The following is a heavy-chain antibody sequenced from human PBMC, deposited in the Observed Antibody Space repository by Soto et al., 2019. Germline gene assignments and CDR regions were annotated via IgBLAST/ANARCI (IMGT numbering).Heavy chain of an antibody. CDR2: ITNSGNTV. CDR3: VRGNYYYGMDV. J-gene: IGHJ6*02. Sequence: PGGSLRLSCVDHGITFSSYEMNWVRQAPGKGLEWISHITNSGNTVDYADSVKGRLTSSGDNAKSSLYLQMDNLRDEDTAVYYCVRGNYYYGMDVWGQGTTVTVSS. V-gene: IGHV3-48*03. CDR1: GITFSSYE.